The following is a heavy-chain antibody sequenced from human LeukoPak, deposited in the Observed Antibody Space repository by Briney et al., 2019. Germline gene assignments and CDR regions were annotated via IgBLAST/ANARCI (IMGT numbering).Heavy chain of an antibody. CDR2: IYPGDSDT. D-gene: IGHD2-2*01. CDR3: ARRDGYCSSTSCYADYYYGMDV. Sequence: GESLKISCKGSGYSFTNYWIGWVRQMPGKGLEWMGIIYPGDSDTTYSPSFQGQVTISADKSISTAYLQWSSLKASDTAMYCCARRDGYCSSTSCYADYYYGMDVWGQGTTVTVSS. V-gene: IGHV5-51*01. J-gene: IGHJ6*02. CDR1: GYSFTNYW.